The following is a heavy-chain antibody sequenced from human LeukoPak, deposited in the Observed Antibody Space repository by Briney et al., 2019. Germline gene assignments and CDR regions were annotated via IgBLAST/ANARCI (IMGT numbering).Heavy chain of an antibody. V-gene: IGHV5-51*01. CDR2: IYPGDSDT. Sequence: GESLKISCKGSGYSFTSYWIGWVRQMPGKGLEWMGIIYPGDSDTRYSPSFQGQVTISADKSISTAYLQWSSLKASDTAMYYCARRKRRYDFWSGYNAFDYWGQGTLVTVSS. CDR3: ARRKRRYDFWSGYNAFDY. J-gene: IGHJ4*02. CDR1: GYSFTSYW. D-gene: IGHD3-3*01.